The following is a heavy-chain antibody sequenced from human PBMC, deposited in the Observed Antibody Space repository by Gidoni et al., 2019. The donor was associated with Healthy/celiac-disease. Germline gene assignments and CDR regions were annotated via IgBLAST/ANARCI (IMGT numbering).Heavy chain of an antibody. V-gene: IGHV4-39*01. D-gene: IGHD2-21*02. CDR2: IYYSGST. Sequence: QLQLQESGPGLVKPSETLSLTCTVSGGSISSSSYYWGWIRQPPGKGLEWIGSIYYSGSTYYNPSLKSRVTISVDTSKNQFSLKLSAVTAADTAVYYCARNLAYCGGDCYSGDFDYWGQGTLVTVSS. CDR1: GGSISSSSYY. CDR3: ARNLAYCGGDCYSGDFDY. J-gene: IGHJ4*02.